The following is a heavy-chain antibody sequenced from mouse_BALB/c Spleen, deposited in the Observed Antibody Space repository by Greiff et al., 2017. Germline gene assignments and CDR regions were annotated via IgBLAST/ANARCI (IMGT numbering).Heavy chain of an antibody. CDR3: ARQPDAMDY. CDR2: ISSGSSTI. V-gene: IGHV5-17*02. Sequence: EVKLQESGGGLVQPGGSRTLSCAASGFTFSSFGMHWVRQAPEKGLEWVAYISSGSSTIYYADTVKGRFTISRDNPKNTLFLQMSSLKSEDTAMYYCARQPDAMDYWGQGTSVTVSS. CDR1: GFTFSSFG. J-gene: IGHJ4*01.